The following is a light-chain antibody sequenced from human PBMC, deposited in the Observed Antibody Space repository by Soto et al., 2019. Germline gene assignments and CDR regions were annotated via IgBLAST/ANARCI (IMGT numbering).Light chain of an antibody. V-gene: IGKV1-39*01. CDR1: ESIARH. CDR2: AAS. CDR3: QQTYSTLSIT. Sequence: DIQMTQSPSSLSASVGERVTITCRASESIARHLNWYQQKPGKAPKLLIYAASSLQNGVPSRFRGGGSGTDFTLIISNLQPEDFATYYCQQTYSTLSITFGQGTRLEIK. J-gene: IGKJ5*01.